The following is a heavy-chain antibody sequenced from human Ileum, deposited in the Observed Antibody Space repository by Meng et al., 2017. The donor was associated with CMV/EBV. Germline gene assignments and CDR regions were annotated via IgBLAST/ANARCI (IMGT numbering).Heavy chain of an antibody. CDR3: ARGGYYFGTLDS. CDR2: MSFDVNTE. V-gene: IGHV3-30-3*01. Sequence: GESLKISCTASGFTFNSYPMHWVRQAPGKGLEWVALMSFDVNTESYAGSVKGRFTVSRDNSKSTLYLQMNSLRPEDTAMYYCARGGYYFGTLDSWGQGTRVTVSS. CDR1: GFTFNSYP. J-gene: IGHJ4*02. D-gene: IGHD1-14*01.